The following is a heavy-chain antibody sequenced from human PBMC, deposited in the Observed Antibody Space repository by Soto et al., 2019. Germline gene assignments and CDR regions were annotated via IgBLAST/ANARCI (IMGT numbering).Heavy chain of an antibody. Sequence: PGGSLRLSCAASGFTFSNFWMNWVRQAPGRGLEWLAIIRQDGGEDLYVDSLKDRFTISRDNAKNSLYLQINSLRAEDTAVYYCAGGSGWLIDHWGQGTLVTVSS. J-gene: IGHJ4*02. CDR1: GFTFSNFW. D-gene: IGHD3-10*01. CDR3: AGGSGWLIDH. V-gene: IGHV3-7*04. CDR2: IRQDGGED.